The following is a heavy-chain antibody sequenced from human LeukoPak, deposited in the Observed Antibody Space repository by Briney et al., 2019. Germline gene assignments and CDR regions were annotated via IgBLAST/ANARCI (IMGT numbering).Heavy chain of an antibody. CDR2: INHSGST. V-gene: IGHV4-34*01. CDR1: GGSLSGYY. Sequence: SETLSLTCAVYGGSLSGYYSSWVRQPPGEGLEWIGGINHSGSTHYNPSLKSRATISVDTSKNQFSLKLSSATAADTAVYYCARGLDDYVWGSYRKFDYWGQGTLVTVSS. CDR3: ARGLDDYVWGSYRKFDY. D-gene: IGHD3-16*02. J-gene: IGHJ4*02.